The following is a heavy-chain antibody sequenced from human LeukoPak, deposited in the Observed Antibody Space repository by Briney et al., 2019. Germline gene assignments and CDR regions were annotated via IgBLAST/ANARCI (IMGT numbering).Heavy chain of an antibody. CDR3: ARDLGYLAVAGFDY. Sequence: ASVKVSCKASGYTFTSYGISWVRQAPGQGLEWMGWINAYNGNTNYAQKLQGRVTMTTDTSTSTAYMELRSLRSDDTAVYYCARDLGYLAVAGFDYWGQGTLVTVSS. CDR1: GYTFTSYG. D-gene: IGHD6-19*01. V-gene: IGHV1-18*01. J-gene: IGHJ4*02. CDR2: INAYNGNT.